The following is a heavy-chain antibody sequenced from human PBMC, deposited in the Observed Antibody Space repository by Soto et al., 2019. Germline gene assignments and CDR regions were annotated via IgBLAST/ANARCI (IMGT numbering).Heavy chain of an antibody. Sequence: GGSLRLSCAASGFSFSTYAMTWVRQAPGKGLEWVSTISGSGGNTFYADSVKGRFTISRDNSKNTLYLQMNSLRAEDTAVYYCARGVPITPGTFDYRGQGTLVTVSS. J-gene: IGHJ4*02. V-gene: IGHV3-23*01. CDR2: ISGSGGNT. CDR3: ARGVPITPGTFDY. D-gene: IGHD5-12*01. CDR1: GFSFSTYA.